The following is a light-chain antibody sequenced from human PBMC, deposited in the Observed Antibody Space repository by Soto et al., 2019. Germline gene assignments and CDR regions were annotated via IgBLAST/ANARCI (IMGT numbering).Light chain of an antibody. CDR1: QSVTSRY. V-gene: IGKV3-20*01. Sequence: ETVLTQSPGTLSLSPGERATLSCRASQSVTSRYLAWYQQKPGQAPRLLIYGASNRATGIPDGFSGSGSLTECNLPDSRLEPEDFAVYYCQQYITSPPMYPFGQGPMLEIK. CDR3: QQYITSPPMYP. J-gene: IGKJ2*01. CDR2: GAS.